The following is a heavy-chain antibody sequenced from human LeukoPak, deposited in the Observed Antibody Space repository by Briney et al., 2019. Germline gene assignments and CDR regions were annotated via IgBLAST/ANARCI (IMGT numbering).Heavy chain of an antibody. V-gene: IGHV4-59*01. CDR3: ARGAYDSGGYYLNFDY. Sequence: PSETLSLTCAVYGGSFSGYYWSWIRQPPGKGLEWIGYIYYSGSTNYNPSLKSRVTISVDTSKNQFSLKLSSVTAADTAVYYCARGAYDSGGYYLNFDYWGQGTLVTVSS. D-gene: IGHD3-22*01. CDR1: GGSFSGYY. CDR2: IYYSGST. J-gene: IGHJ4*02.